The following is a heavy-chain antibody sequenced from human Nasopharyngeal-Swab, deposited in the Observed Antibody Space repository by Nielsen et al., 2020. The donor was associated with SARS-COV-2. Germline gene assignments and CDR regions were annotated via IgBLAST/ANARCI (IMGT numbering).Heavy chain of an antibody. Sequence: SQTLSLTGAVYGGSFSGYYWSWIRQPPGKGLEWIGEINHSGSTNYNPSLKSRVTISLDTSKNQFSLKLSSVTAADTAVFYCARDMRYYDYVWGSSHYYYGMDVWGQGTTVTVSS. CDR1: GGSFSGYY. V-gene: IGHV4-34*01. D-gene: IGHD3-16*01. J-gene: IGHJ6*02. CDR3: ARDMRYYDYVWGSSHYYYGMDV. CDR2: INHSGST.